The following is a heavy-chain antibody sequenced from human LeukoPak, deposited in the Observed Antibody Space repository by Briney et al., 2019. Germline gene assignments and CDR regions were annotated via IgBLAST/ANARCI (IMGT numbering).Heavy chain of an antibody. CDR3: ATGGSSGWTFNY. CDR1: GFTFSNTW. V-gene: IGHV3-15*01. D-gene: IGHD6-19*01. CDR2: IKSKSDGGTT. J-gene: IGHJ4*02. Sequence: PGGSLRLSCAASGFTFSNTWMSWVRQAPGKGLECVGRIKSKSDGGTTDYAAPGKGRFTISRDDSKNTLYLQMNSLKTEDTAVYYCATGGSSGWTFNYWGQGTLVTVSS.